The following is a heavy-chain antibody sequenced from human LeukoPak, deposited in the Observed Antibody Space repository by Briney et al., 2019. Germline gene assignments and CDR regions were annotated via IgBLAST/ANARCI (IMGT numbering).Heavy chain of an antibody. CDR1: GYTFTSYH. D-gene: IGHD2-15*01. V-gene: IGHV1-46*01. J-gene: IGHJ4*02. Sequence: ASVKVSCKASGYTFTSYHMHWVRPAPGQGLEWMGIINPSDGVTVYAQKFQGRVTMTRDTSTSTVYMDLNSLKSEDMAVYYCARERSGGHFDFWGQGTLVTVSS. CDR2: INPSDGVT. CDR3: ARERSGGHFDF.